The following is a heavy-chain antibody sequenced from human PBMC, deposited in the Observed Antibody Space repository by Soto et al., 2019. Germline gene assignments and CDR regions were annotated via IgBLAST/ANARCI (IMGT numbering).Heavy chain of an antibody. Sequence: QVELQESGPRLVKSSGTLSLTCEVSSGSISTGNWWSWVRQPPGKGLEWIGEIYYTGATNYNPSLKRRVTMTIDKSKDQFSLILTSATAADTAVYYCARVFSSGSGWMYYFDFWGQGILGSVSS. D-gene: IGHD6-25*01. V-gene: IGHV4-4*02. CDR2: IYYTGAT. CDR1: SGSISTGNW. J-gene: IGHJ4*02. CDR3: ARVFSSGSGWMYYFDF.